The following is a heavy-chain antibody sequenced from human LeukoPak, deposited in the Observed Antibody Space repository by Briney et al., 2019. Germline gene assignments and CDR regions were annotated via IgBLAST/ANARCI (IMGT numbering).Heavy chain of an antibody. D-gene: IGHD1-26*01. J-gene: IGHJ6*03. CDR3: ARSEWELLEGLYYYYYMDV. CDR1: GFIFSSYE. Sequence: PGGSLRLSCAASGFIFSSYEMNWVRQAPGKGLEWVSYISSSGSRIYFADSVKGRFTISRDNSKNTLYLQMGSLRAEDMAVYYCARSEWELLEGLYYYYYMDVWGKGTTVTVSS. CDR2: ISSSGSRI. V-gene: IGHV3-48*03.